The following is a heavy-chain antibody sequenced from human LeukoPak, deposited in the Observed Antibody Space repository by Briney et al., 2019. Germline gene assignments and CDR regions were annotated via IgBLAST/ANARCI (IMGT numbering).Heavy chain of an antibody. CDR1: GFTFSSIA. D-gene: IGHD1-1*01. J-gene: IGHJ4*02. Sequence: QAGGSLRLSCAASGFTFSSIAMTWVRQAPGKGLEWVSTIRSNGETTYNADSVKGRFTTSRDNSKKTLYLQLNSLRVEDTAIYYCAKGQELDDGVFDSWGQGTLVTVSS. CDR3: AKGQELDDGVFDS. CDR2: IRSNGETT. V-gene: IGHV3-23*01.